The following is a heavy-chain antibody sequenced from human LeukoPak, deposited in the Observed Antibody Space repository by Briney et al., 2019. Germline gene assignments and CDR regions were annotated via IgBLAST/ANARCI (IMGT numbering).Heavy chain of an antibody. CDR3: AKDSGWSFNYFDY. Sequence: PGGTLRLSCAASGFTFSSYGMSWVRQAPGKGLEWVSAISGSGGSTYYADSVKGRFTISRDNSKNTLYLQMNSLRAEDTAVYYCAKDSGWSFNYFDYWGQGTLVTVSS. V-gene: IGHV3-23*01. J-gene: IGHJ4*02. CDR1: GFTFSSYG. D-gene: IGHD6-19*01. CDR2: ISGSGGST.